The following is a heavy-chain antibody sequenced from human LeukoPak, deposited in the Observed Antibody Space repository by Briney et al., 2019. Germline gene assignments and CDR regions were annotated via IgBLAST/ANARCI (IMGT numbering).Heavy chain of an antibody. CDR3: ARATGLHEPGRWVRYFDWSRQPHKNNWFDP. D-gene: IGHD3-9*01. V-gene: IGHV1-69*13. CDR1: GGTFSSYA. Sequence: ASVKVSCKASGGTFSSYAISWVRQAPGQGLEWMGGIIPIFGTANYAQKFQGRVTITADESTSTAYMELSSLRSEDTAVYYCARATGLHEPGRWVRYFDWSRQPHKNNWFDPWGQGTLVTVSS. CDR2: IIPIFGTA. J-gene: IGHJ5*02.